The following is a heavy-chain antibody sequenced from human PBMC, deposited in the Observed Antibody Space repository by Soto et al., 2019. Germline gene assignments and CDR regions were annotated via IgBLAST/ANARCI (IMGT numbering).Heavy chain of an antibody. CDR1: GYTFTNYG. D-gene: IGHD2-2*01. CDR2: ISGYNGNT. J-gene: IGHJ5*02. V-gene: IGHV1-18*01. CDR3: ARDEVSAANWLDP. Sequence: ASVKVSCKASGYTFTNYGITWVRQAPGQGLEWRGWISGYNGNTNYAQNLQGRVAMTTDTSTSTAYMELRSLRSDDTAVYYCARDEVSAANWLDPWGQGTLVTVSS.